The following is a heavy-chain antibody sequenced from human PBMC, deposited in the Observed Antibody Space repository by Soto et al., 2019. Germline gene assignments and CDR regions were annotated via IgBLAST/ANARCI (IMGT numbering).Heavy chain of an antibody. D-gene: IGHD3-22*01. CDR2: IRSKAYGGTT. CDR1: GFTFGDYA. V-gene: IGHV3-49*03. CDR3: TSGYYYDSSGYERAGNFDY. J-gene: IGHJ4*02. Sequence: GGSLRLSCTASGFTFGDYAMIWFRQAPGKGLEWVGFIRSKAYGGTTGYAASVKGRFTISRDDSKSIAYLQMNSLKTEDTAVYYCTSGYYYDSSGYERAGNFDYWGQGTLVTVSS.